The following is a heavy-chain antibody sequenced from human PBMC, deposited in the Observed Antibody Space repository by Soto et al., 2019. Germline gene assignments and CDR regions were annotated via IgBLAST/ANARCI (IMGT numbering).Heavy chain of an antibody. V-gene: IGHV3-21*01. CDR3: ARDANPQTYYYGSGSYQNWFDP. CDR2: ISSSSSYI. Sequence: KPGGSLRLSCAASGFTFSSYSMNWVRQAPGKGLEWVSSISSSSSYIYYADSVKGRFTISRDNAKNSLYLQMNSLRAEDTAVYYCARDANPQTYYYGSGSYQNWFDPWGQGTLVTVSS. J-gene: IGHJ5*02. CDR1: GFTFSSYS. D-gene: IGHD3-10*01.